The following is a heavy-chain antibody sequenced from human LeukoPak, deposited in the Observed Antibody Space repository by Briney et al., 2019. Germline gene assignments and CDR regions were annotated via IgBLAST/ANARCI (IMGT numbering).Heavy chain of an antibody. CDR1: GDSISSYY. CDR3: ARRHDSSGIGAFDI. CDR2: IHYSGST. V-gene: IGHV4-59*12. Sequence: SETLSLTCSVSGDSISSYYWSWIRQPPGKGLEWIGYIHYSGSTNYNPSLKSRVTISVDTSKDQFSLKLSSVTAADTAVYYCARRHDSSGIGAFDIWGQGTMVTVSS. D-gene: IGHD3-22*01. J-gene: IGHJ3*02.